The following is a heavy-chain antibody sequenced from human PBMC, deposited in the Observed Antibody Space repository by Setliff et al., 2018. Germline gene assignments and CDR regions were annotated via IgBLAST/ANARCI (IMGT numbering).Heavy chain of an antibody. CDR2: IYYSGST. V-gene: IGHV4-59*01. J-gene: IGHJ4*02. CDR3: ARVSMYYNFWSGYYGERGEYFDY. D-gene: IGHD3-3*01. Sequence: PSETLSLTCTVSGGSISSYYWSWIRQPPGKGLEWIGYIYYSGSTNYNPSLKSRVTISVDTSKNQFSLKLSSVTAADTAVYYCARVSMYYNFWSGYYGERGEYFDYWGRGTLVTVSS. CDR1: GGSISSYY.